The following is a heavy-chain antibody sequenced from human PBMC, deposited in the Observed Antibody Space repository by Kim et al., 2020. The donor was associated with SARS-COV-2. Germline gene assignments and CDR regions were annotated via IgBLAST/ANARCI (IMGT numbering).Heavy chain of an antibody. CDR3: ARKRDILTGPSIYFDY. J-gene: IGHJ4*02. Sequence: KGRFTISRDNAKNSRYLQRNSLRAEDTAVYYCARKRDILTGPSIYFDYWGQGTLVTVSS. V-gene: IGHV3-11*01. D-gene: IGHD3-9*01.